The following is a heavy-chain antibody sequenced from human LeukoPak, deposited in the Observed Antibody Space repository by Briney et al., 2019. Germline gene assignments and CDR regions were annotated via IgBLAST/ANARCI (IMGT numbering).Heavy chain of an antibody. Sequence: SETLSLTCAVYGASFSDHYWTWIRQPPGKGLEWIGEIDQSRSTKCNPSLKGRVTISPDTSKNQFSLDLTSVTAADTAVYYCAASSQLGSYNWFDPWGQGTPVTVSS. CDR3: AASSQLGSYNWFDP. V-gene: IGHV4-34*01. CDR2: IDQSRST. D-gene: IGHD1-1*01. J-gene: IGHJ5*02. CDR1: GASFSDHY.